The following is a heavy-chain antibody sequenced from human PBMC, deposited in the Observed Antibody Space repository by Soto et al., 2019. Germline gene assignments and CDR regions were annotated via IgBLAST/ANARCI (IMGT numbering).Heavy chain of an antibody. V-gene: IGHV1-69*13. D-gene: IGHD1-26*01. Sequence: PVASVKVSCKASGGSFMSQAISWVRQAPGQGPEWMGGIIPFSGTVTYTQRFQGRLTLTADEPTKTAYMELSSLKASDTAVYYCAKHGVSDWIYFNNLGVWGQGTTVTVSS. CDR3: AKHGVSDWIYFNNLGV. J-gene: IGHJ6*02. CDR1: GGSFMSQA. CDR2: IIPFSGTV.